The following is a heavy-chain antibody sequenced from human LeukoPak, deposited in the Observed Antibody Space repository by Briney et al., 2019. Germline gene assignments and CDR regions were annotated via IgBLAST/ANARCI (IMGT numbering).Heavy chain of an antibody. D-gene: IGHD3-22*01. Sequence: PSETLSLTCTVSGGSVSSSSYFWGWIRQPPGKGLDWIGSIDDSGSTYYNPSLKSRVTISVDTSKHQFSLRLSSVTAADTAVYYCARLGPRNSSGYYYYWGQGTLVTVSS. J-gene: IGHJ4*02. CDR1: GGSVSSSSYF. CDR2: IDDSGST. V-gene: IGHV4-39*01. CDR3: ARLGPRNSSGYYYY.